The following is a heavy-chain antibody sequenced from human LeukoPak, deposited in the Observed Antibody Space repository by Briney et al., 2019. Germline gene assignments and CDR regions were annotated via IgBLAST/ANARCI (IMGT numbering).Heavy chain of an antibody. CDR3: ARDGRGGYFDN. CDR2: MKQDGSVK. CDR1: GFTFRTYW. J-gene: IGHJ4*02. V-gene: IGHV3-7*01. D-gene: IGHD1-26*01. Sequence: GGSLRLSCAASGFTFRTYWMTWVRQAPGKGLEWVANMKQDGSVKYYVDSVKGRFTISRDNATNSLYLQMNSLRAEDTAVYFCARDGRGGYFDNWGQGTLVTVSS.